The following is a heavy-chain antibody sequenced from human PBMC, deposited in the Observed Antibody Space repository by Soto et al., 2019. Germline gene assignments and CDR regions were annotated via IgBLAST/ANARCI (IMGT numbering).Heavy chain of an antibody. CDR2: INPNSGGT. J-gene: IGHJ4*02. D-gene: IGHD1-26*01. CDR1: GYTFTGYY. V-gene: IGHV1-2*04. Sequence: GASVKVSCKASGYTFTGYYMHWVRQAPGQGLEWMGWINPNSGGTNYAQKFQGWVTMTRDTSTSTAYMELRRLRSDDTAVYFCARGGAGSGSYFQTTLDNWGQGTLVTVSS. CDR3: ARGGAGSGSYFQTTLDN.